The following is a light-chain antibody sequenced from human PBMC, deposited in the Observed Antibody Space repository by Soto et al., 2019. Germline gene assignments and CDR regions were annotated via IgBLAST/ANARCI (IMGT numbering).Light chain of an antibody. J-gene: IGLJ2*01. CDR2: SDN. CDR3: AAWDDSLSGVV. V-gene: IGLV1-47*02. Sequence: QSVLTQPPSASGTPGQRVTISCSGSDSNLGDNYVYWYQQVSTTAPKLLIYSDNQRPSGVPDRFSGSKSGTSASLAISGRRSEDEADYFCAAWDDSLSGVVFGGGTKLTVL. CDR1: DSNLGDNY.